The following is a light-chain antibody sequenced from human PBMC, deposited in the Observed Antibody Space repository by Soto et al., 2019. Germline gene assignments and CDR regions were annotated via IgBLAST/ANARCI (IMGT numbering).Light chain of an antibody. CDR2: DVS. V-gene: IGLV2-14*01. CDR1: SSDVGGYNY. Sequence: QSALTQPASVSGSPGQSITISCTGTSSDVGGYNYVSWYQQHPGKAPKLMIYDVSNRPSGVSNRFSGSKSGNTASLTISGLQAEDEAEYYGSSYTSSSTLRDVVFGGGTKLTVL. CDR3: SSYTSSSTLRDVV. J-gene: IGLJ2*01.